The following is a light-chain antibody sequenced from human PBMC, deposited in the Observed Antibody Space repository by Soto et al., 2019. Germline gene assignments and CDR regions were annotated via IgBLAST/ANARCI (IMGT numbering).Light chain of an antibody. J-gene: IGKJ4*01. CDR3: QQSYNTPLT. Sequence: DIQMTQSPSSLSASVGDRVTITCRASQSISSSLNWYQQKPGKPPKLLIYTASTLQSGVPSRFSGTGSGTTFTLTISSLQPEDFATYYCQQSYNTPLTFGGGTKVEIQ. CDR1: QSISSS. V-gene: IGKV1-39*01. CDR2: TAS.